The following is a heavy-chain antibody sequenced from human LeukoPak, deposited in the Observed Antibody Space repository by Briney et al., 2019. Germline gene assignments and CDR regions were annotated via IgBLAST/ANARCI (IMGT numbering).Heavy chain of an antibody. Sequence: AETLSLTCTVSDDSITMYYWTWIRQPPGKGLEWVGYVDHTGSTKFNPSLNGRVSISRDTSNNFFSLRLRSVTAADTAVYFCARGRVSSSTWYSTYYYFFYMDFWGKGTTVTVSS. D-gene: IGHD4-11*01. CDR1: DDSITMYY. V-gene: IGHV4-59*01. CDR3: ARGRVSSSTWYSTYYYFFYMDF. CDR2: VDHTGST. J-gene: IGHJ6*03.